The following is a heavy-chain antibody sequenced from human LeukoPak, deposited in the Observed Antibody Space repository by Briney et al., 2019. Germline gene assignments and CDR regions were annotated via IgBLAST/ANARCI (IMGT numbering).Heavy chain of an antibody. Sequence: PGGSLRLSCSASGFTFSAYTMNWVRQAPGQGLEWVSYISSGSSSVYYADSVKGRFTISRDNAKNSLYLQMNSLRFEDTAVYYCAREGGYYYDYWGQGTLVTVSS. D-gene: IGHD1-26*01. V-gene: IGHV3-48*04. CDR1: GFTFSAYT. CDR2: ISSGSSSV. J-gene: IGHJ4*02. CDR3: AREGGYYYDY.